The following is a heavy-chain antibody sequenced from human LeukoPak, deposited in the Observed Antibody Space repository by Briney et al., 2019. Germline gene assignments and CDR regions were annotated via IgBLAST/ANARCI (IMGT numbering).Heavy chain of an antibody. CDR3: ARDSSSWSYYYYMDV. V-gene: IGHV4-34*01. J-gene: IGHJ6*03. D-gene: IGHD6-13*01. CDR2: INHSGST. Sequence: SETLSLTCAVYGGSFSGYYWSWIRQPPGKGLEWIGEINHSGSTNYNPSLKSRVTISVDTSKNKFSLKLSSVTAADTAVYYCARDSSSWSYYYYMDVWGKGTTVTVSS. CDR1: GGSFSGYY.